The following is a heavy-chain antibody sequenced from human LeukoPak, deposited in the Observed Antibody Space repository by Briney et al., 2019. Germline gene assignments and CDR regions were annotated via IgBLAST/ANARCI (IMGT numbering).Heavy chain of an antibody. V-gene: IGHV4-59*01. J-gene: IGHJ6*03. CDR3: ARGRVSSSTWYSTYYYYFYMDV. CDR1: DDSITMYY. Sequence: SETLSLTCSVSDDSITMYYWTWIRQPPGKGLEWIGYVDHTGSTHFNPSLNGRVSISRDTTKNLFSLRLRSVTAADTAVYFCARGRVSSSTWYSTYYYYFYMDVWGKGTTVTVSS. D-gene: IGHD1-1*01. CDR2: VDHTGST.